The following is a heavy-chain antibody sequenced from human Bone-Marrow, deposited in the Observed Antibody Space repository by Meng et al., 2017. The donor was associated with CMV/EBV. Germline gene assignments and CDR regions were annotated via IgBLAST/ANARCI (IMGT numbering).Heavy chain of an antibody. J-gene: IGHJ4*02. CDR1: GGSISSSNW. CDR2: ISHSGNT. CDR3: ARGINDFWSGYTPPDY. V-gene: IGHV4-4*02. D-gene: IGHD3-3*01. Sequence: SETLSLTCAVSGGSISSSNWWSWVRQPPGKGLERIGKISHSGNTKYNPSLKSRVTISLDKSKNQFSLKLSSVTAADTAVYDCARGINDFWSGYTPPDYWGQGTLVTVSS.